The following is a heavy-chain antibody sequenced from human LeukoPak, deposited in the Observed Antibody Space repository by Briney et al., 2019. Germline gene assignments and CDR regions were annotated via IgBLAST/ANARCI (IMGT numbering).Heavy chain of an antibody. CDR1: GFTFDDYA. CDR2: TSWNSGSI. D-gene: IGHD1-1*01. Sequence: GRSLRLSCAASGFTFDDYAMHWVRQAPGKGLEWVSGTSWNSGSIGYADSVKGRFTISRDNAKNSLYLQMNSLRAEDTALYYCAKDITTKPDAFDIWGQGTMVTVSS. J-gene: IGHJ3*02. V-gene: IGHV3-9*01. CDR3: AKDITTKPDAFDI.